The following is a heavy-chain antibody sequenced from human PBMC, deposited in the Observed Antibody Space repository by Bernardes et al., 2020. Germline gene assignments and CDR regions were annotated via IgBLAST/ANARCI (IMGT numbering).Heavy chain of an antibody. D-gene: IGHD1-26*01. CDR3: ARDSGTFQYHTFDY. Sequence: ASVKVSCKASGYTFTSFAIHWVRQAPGQRLEWMGWINAANGNTKYSQNFQGRVTFTRDTSASTAYMELSSPRSEDTALYYCARDSGTFQYHTFDYWGQGTLVTVSS. CDR2: INAANGNT. V-gene: IGHV1-3*01. CDR1: GYTFTSFA. J-gene: IGHJ4*02.